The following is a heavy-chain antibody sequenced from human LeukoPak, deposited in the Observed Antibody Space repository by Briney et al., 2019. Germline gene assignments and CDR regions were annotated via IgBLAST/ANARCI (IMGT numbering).Heavy chain of an antibody. V-gene: IGHV1-69*13. CDR3: ASRGKIVGSTSWGY. CDR2: IIPIFGTA. Sequence: SVKVSCKASGGTFSSYAISWVRQAPGQGLEWMGGIIPIFGTANYAQKFQGRVTITADESTSTAYMELSSLRSEDTAVYYCASRGKIVGSTSWGYWGQGTLVTVSS. J-gene: IGHJ4*02. D-gene: IGHD2-2*01. CDR1: GGTFSSYA.